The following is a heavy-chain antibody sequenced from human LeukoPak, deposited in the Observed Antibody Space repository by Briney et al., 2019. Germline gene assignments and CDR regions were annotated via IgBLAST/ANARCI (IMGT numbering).Heavy chain of an antibody. D-gene: IGHD3-9*01. V-gene: IGHV5-51*01. CDR1: GYSFTSYW. CDR3: ARSPYDILTGDYYYYGMDV. CDR2: FYPGDSDT. J-gene: IGHJ6*02. Sequence: GESLKISCKGSGYSFTSYWIGWVRQMPGKGLEWMGIFYPGDSDTRYSPSFQGQVTILADKSISTAYLQWSSLKASDTAMYYCARSPYDILTGDYYYYGMDVWGQGTTVTVSS.